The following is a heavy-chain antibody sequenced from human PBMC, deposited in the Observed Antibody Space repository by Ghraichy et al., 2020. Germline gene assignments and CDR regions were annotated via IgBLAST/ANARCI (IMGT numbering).Heavy chain of an antibody. CDR2: IYYSGST. CDR3: AGATADIVVVPSAIRQYYYYGMDV. CDR1: GGSISSSSYY. J-gene: IGHJ6*02. V-gene: IGHV4-39*07. Sequence: SQTLSLTCTVSGGSISSSSYYWGWIRQPPGKGLEWIGSIYYSGSTYYNPSLKSRVTISVDTSKNQFSLKLRSVTAADTAVYYCAGATADIVVVPSAIRQYYYYGMDVWGQGTTVTVSS. D-gene: IGHD2-2*02.